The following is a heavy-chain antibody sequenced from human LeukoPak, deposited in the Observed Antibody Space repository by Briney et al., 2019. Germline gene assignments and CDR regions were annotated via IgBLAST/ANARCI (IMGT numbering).Heavy chain of an antibody. CDR3: ARETHVLRFLEWLLYLDY. V-gene: IGHV4-59*12. Sequence: SETLSLTCSLSGGSISSYSWSWIRQTPGKGLEWIGSINDSGSIDHNPSLRGRVSMSVDTSKQKFSLNLRSVTAADTAVYYCARETHVLRFLEWLLYLDYWGQGTLVTVSS. D-gene: IGHD3-3*01. J-gene: IGHJ4*02. CDR1: GGSISSYS. CDR2: INDSGSI.